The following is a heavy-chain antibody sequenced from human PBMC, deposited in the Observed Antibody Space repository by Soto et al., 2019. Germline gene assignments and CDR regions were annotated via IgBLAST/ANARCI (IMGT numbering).Heavy chain of an antibody. V-gene: IGHV3-64*01. J-gene: IGHJ4*02. CDR1: GFTFSGYS. CDR2: INTNGVNT. CDR3: ARGRVEDSSGRPTYFDD. Sequence: GGSLRLSCAASGFTFSGYSMSWVRQAPGKGLEYVSAINTNGVNTFYAKSVKGRFTISRDNSKNTMYLQMGSLRAEDMAVYYCARGRVEDSSGRPTYFDDWGPGTLVTVSS. D-gene: IGHD6-19*01.